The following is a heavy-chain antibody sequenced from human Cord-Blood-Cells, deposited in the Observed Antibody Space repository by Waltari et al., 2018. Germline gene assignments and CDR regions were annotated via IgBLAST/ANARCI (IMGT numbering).Heavy chain of an antibody. D-gene: IGHD3-10*01. Sequence: QVQLQQWGAGLLKPSETLSLTCAVYGGSFSGYYWSWIRRPPGKGLEWIGEINHRGRTNDHPSPKSRVTISVDTSKNQFSLKLSSVTAADTAVYYCARGGMVRGVAPYYYYGMDVWGQGTTVTVSS. CDR1: GGSFSGYY. J-gene: IGHJ6*02. V-gene: IGHV4-34*01. CDR3: ARGGMVRGVAPYYYYGMDV. CDR2: INHRGRT.